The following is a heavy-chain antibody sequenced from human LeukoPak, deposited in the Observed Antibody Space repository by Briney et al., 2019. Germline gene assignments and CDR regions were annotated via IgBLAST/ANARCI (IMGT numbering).Heavy chain of an antibody. Sequence: ASVKVSCKASGYTFTGYYMHWVRQAPGQGPEWMGWINPNSGGTNYAQKFQGRVTMTRDTSISTAYMELSRLRSEDTAVYYCARGHVVVVVQSGIWFDPWGQGTLVTVSS. V-gene: IGHV1-2*02. D-gene: IGHD2-15*01. CDR3: ARGHVVVVVQSGIWFDP. J-gene: IGHJ5*02. CDR1: GYTFTGYY. CDR2: INPNSGGT.